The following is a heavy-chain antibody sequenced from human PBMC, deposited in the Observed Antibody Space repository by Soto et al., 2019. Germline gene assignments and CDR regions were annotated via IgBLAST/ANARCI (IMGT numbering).Heavy chain of an antibody. V-gene: IGHV1-69*01. CDR1: GGTFSSYA. J-gene: IGHJ6*02. CDR3: ARHRGDCSGGSCYPLYYYYYGMDV. CDR2: IIPIFGTA. Sequence: QVQLVQSGAEVKKPGSSVKVSCKASGGTFSSYAISWVRQAPGQGLEWMGGIIPIFGTANYAQKFQGRVTITADESTSRAYMELSSVRSEDTAVYYCARHRGDCSGGSCYPLYYYYYGMDVWGQGTTVTVSS. D-gene: IGHD2-15*01.